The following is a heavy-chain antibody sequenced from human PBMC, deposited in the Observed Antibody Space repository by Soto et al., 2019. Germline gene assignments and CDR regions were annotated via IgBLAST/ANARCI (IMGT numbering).Heavy chain of an antibody. Sequence: VQLQDSGPGLVKPSQTLSLTCTVSGGSISSGGYYWTWVRQAPGKGLEWVSAISGSGGSTYYADSVKGRFTISRDNSKNTLYLQMNSLRAEDTAVYYCAKELIAAATDWGQGTLVTVSS. CDR1: GGSISSGGYY. CDR3: AKELIAAATD. V-gene: IGHV3-23*01. D-gene: IGHD6-6*01. CDR2: ISGSGGST. J-gene: IGHJ4*02.